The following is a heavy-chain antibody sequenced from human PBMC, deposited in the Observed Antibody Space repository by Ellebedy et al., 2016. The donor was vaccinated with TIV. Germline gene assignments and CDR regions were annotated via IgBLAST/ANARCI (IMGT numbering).Heavy chain of an antibody. CDR3: ATDLRYCTDGVCFKRYDAFDI. CDR2: ISAYNGKT. CDR1: GYTFTAYG. D-gene: IGHD2-8*01. J-gene: IGHJ3*02. V-gene: IGHV1-18*01. Sequence: ASVKVSCKASGYTFTAYGISWVRQAPGQGLEWMGWISAYNGKTNLAQKVQGRVTMTEDTSTDTAYMELSSLRSEDTAVYYCATDLRYCTDGVCFKRYDAFDIWGQGTMVTVSS.